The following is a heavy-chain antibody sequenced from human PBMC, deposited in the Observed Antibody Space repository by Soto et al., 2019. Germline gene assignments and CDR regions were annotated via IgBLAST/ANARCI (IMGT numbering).Heavy chain of an antibody. V-gene: IGHV4-39*01. CDR1: GGSISSSSYY. D-gene: IGHD3-22*01. CDR2: IYYSGST. Sequence: SETLSLTCTVSGGSISSSSYYWGWIRQPPGKGLEWIGSIYYSGSTYYNPSLKSRVTISVDTSKNQFSLKLSSVTAADTAVYYCASFPRGSSGYQYYNWFDPWGQGTLVTVSS. J-gene: IGHJ5*02. CDR3: ASFPRGSSGYQYYNWFDP.